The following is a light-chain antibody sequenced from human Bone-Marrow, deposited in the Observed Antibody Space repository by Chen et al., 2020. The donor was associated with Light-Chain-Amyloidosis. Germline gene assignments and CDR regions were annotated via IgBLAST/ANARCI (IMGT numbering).Light chain of an antibody. CDR1: NIGSTS. Sequence: SYVLTQPSSVSVAQGQTPTISRGGNNIGSTSVHWYQQTPGQAPLLVVYDDSDRPSGIPERLSGSNSGNTATLTISRVEAGDEADYYCQVWDRSSDRPVFGGGTKLTVL. CDR3: QVWDRSSDRPV. V-gene: IGLV3-21*02. CDR2: DDS. J-gene: IGLJ3*02.